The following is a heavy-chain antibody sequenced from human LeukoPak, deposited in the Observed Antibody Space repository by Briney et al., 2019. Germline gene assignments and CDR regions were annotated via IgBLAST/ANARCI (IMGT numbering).Heavy chain of an antibody. CDR2: ISGSGGAT. CDR1: GFTFTNYG. J-gene: IGHJ4*02. V-gene: IGHV3-23*01. CDR3: AKGTNAGTGSGSWLDY. Sequence: QAGGSLRLSCAASGFTFTNYGMSWVRQAPGKGLEWVSDISGSGGATYYADSVRGRFTISRGNSKNTLYLQMNSLRAEDTAVYYCAKGTNAGTGSGSWLDYWGQGTLVTVSS. D-gene: IGHD1-26*01.